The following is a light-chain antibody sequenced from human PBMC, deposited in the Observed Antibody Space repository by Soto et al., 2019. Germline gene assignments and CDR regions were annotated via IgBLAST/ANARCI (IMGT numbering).Light chain of an antibody. Sequence: EIVLTQSPGTLSLSPGERATLSFRASQSVSSSYLAWYQQKPGQPPRLLIYAASTRATGIPDRFSGGGSGTDFTLTISRLEPEDFAVYYCHQYGSSPKAFGQGTNVDIK. CDR3: HQYGSSPKA. J-gene: IGKJ2*01. V-gene: IGKV3-20*01. CDR2: AAS. CDR1: QSVSSSY.